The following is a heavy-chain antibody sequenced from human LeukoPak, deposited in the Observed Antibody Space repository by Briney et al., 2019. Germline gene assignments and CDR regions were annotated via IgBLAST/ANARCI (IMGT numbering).Heavy chain of an antibody. D-gene: IGHD3-22*01. J-gene: IGHJ3*01. CDR3: ASSRYDGTQFRGGPVVHAFDL. Sequence: GGSLRLSCAASGFTFSRYSMNWVRQAPGRGLEWVSSITSSSIYKYYADSVKGRFTISRDNAKKSLYLQMNSLRDEDTAVYYCASSRYDGTQFRGGPVVHAFDLWGQGTMVTVSS. CDR2: ITSSSIYK. V-gene: IGHV3-21*01. CDR1: GFTFSRYS.